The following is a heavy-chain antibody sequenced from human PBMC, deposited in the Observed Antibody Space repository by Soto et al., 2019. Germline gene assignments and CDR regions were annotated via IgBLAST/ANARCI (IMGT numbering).Heavy chain of an antibody. Sequence: GGSLRLSCAASGFTFSSYCMHWVRQAPGKGLEWVAVISYGGSNKYYADSVKGRFTISRDNSKNTLYLQMNSLRAEDTAVYYCAKVSSSWYQTDYWGQGTLVTVSS. V-gene: IGHV3-30*18. CDR2: ISYGGSNK. J-gene: IGHJ4*02. CDR3: AKVSSSWYQTDY. D-gene: IGHD6-13*01. CDR1: GFTFSSYC.